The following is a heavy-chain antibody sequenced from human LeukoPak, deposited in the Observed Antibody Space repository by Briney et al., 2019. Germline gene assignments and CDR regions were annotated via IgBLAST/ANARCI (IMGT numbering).Heavy chain of an antibody. CDR1: GFTLSSYS. CDR3: ASLYGTYFDY. CDR2: IISSSNYI. V-gene: IGHV3-21*01. J-gene: IGHJ4*02. Sequence: PGGSLRLSCAASGFTLSSYSMNWVRQAPGKGLEWVSSIISSSNYIYYADSVKGRFTISRDNAKNLLYLQMNSLRAGDTAVYYCASLYGTYFDYWGQGTLVTVSS. D-gene: IGHD3-10*01.